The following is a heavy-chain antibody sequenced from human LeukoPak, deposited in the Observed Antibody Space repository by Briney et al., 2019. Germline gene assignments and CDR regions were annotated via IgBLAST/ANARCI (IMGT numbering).Heavy chain of an antibody. CDR1: GGSISSSSYY. V-gene: IGHV4-39*07. CDR2: IYYSGST. J-gene: IGHJ5*02. Sequence: TSETLSLTCTVSGGSISSSSYYWGWIRQPPGKGLEWIGSIYYSGSTYYNPSLKSRVTISVDASKHQFSLKLSSVTAADTAVYYCARDMRSGSSWYRDWFDPWGQGTLVTVSS. D-gene: IGHD6-13*01. CDR3: ARDMRSGSSWYRDWFDP.